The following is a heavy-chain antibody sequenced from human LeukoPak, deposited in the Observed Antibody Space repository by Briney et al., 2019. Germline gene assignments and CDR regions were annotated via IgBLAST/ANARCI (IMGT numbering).Heavy chain of an antibody. J-gene: IGHJ4*02. D-gene: IGHD2/OR15-2a*01. V-gene: IGHV1-69*05. CDR2: IIPIFGTA. CDR3: ARLNIGSYYFDY. Sequence: SVKVSCKASGGTFSSYAISWVRQAPGQGLEWMGGIIPIFGTANYAQKFQGRVTITTDESTSTAYMELSSLRSEDTAMYYCARLNIGSYYFDYWGQGTLVTVSS. CDR1: GGTFSSYA.